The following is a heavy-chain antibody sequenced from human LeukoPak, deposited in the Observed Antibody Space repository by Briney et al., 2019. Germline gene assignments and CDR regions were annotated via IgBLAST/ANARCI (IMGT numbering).Heavy chain of an antibody. CDR2: INHSGST. J-gene: IGHJ4*02. Sequence: PSETLSLTCAVYGGSFSGYYWSWIRQPPGKGLEWIGEINHSGSTNYNPSLKSRVTISVDTSKNQFSLKLSSVTAADTAVYYCARQGRWLQFEDYWGQGTLVTVSS. CDR1: GGSFSGYY. V-gene: IGHV4-34*01. CDR3: ARQGRWLQFEDY. D-gene: IGHD5-24*01.